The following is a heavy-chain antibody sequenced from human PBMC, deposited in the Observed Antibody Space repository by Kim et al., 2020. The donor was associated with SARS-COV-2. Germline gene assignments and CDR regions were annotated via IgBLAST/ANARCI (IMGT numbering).Heavy chain of an antibody. CDR1: GGSISSSSYY. CDR3: ARHDPRDGYNCFDY. Sequence: SETLSLTCTVSGGSISSSSYYWGWIRQPPGKGLEWIGSIYYSGSTYYNPSLKSRVTISVDTSKNQFSLKLSSVTAADTAVYYCARHDPRDGYNCFDYWGQGTLVTVSS. V-gene: IGHV4-39*01. CDR2: IYYSGST. J-gene: IGHJ4*02. D-gene: IGHD5-12*01.